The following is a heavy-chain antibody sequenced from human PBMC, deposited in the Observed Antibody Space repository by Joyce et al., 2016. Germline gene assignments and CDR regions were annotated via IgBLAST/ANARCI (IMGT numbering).Heavy chain of an antibody. J-gene: IGHJ4*02. Sequence: QVQLVQSGAEVKKPGASVKVSCKASGSSFTRYGISGGRQAPGQGLEWRGWSSAENGNTDYELKLQGGVTMTPDTSTSTAYMELSSLRSEDTAVYYCAGVEWLLEGVDYWGQGTLVTVSS. CDR3: AGVEWLLEGVDY. V-gene: IGHV1-18*04. CDR2: SSAENGNT. D-gene: IGHD3-3*01. CDR1: GSSFTRYG.